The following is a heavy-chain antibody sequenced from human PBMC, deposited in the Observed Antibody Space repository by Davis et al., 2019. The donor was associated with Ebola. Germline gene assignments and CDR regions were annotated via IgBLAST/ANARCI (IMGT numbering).Heavy chain of an antibody. D-gene: IGHD4-17*01. CDR2: IIPIFGTA. Sequence: AASVHVSCKASGGTFSSYAISWVRQAPGQGLEWMGGIIPIFGTANYAQKFQGRVTITADESTSTAYMELSSLRSEDTAVYYCASSTTVTTYYYYYGMDVWGQGTTVTVSS. CDR1: GGTFSSYA. J-gene: IGHJ6*02. V-gene: IGHV1-69*13. CDR3: ASSTTVTTYYYYYGMDV.